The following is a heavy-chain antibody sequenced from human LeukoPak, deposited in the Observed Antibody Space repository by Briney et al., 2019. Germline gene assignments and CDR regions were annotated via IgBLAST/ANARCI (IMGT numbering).Heavy chain of an antibody. CDR1: GYTFTSYG. J-gene: IGHJ6*02. CDR3: GRDSRDTSF. V-gene: IGHV1-18*01. D-gene: IGHD2-2*02. CDR2: ISAYNGNT. Sequence: ASVKVSCKASGYTFTSYGISWVRQAPGQGLEWMGWISAYNGNTNYAQKLQGRVTMTTDTSTRTAYMEPRSLRSDDTAVYYCGRDSRDTSFWGQGATVTVPS.